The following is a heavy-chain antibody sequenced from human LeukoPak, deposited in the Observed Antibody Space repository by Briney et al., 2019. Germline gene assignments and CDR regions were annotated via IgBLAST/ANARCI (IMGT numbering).Heavy chain of an antibody. CDR2: ISGTGGST. CDR3: AKTSGLYDLGP. V-gene: IGHV3-23*01. J-gene: IGHJ5*02. CDR1: GFTFSSYA. D-gene: IGHD3-3*01. Sequence: GGSLRLSCAASGFTFSSYAMTWVRQAPGKGLEWVSTISGTGGSTYYADSVKGRFTISRDNSKNTLYLQMNSLRAEDTAVYYCAKTSGLYDLGPWGQGTLVTVSS.